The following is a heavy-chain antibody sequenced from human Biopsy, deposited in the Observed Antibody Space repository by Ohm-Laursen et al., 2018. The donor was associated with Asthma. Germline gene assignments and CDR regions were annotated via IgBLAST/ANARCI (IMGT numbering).Heavy chain of an antibody. J-gene: IGHJ3*02. D-gene: IGHD4-23*01. CDR2: ISYDGGNK. V-gene: IGHV3-30*03. CDR3: ARTHERWTSIQDDALDI. CDR1: GFAVSRDH. Sequence: SLRLSCAASGFAVSRDHMFWVRQAPGKGLEWVAVISYDGGNKFYGDSVKGRFTLSRDNSRNTLYLQMNSLRVEDTAIYYCARTHERWTSIQDDALDIWGQGTMAIVSS.